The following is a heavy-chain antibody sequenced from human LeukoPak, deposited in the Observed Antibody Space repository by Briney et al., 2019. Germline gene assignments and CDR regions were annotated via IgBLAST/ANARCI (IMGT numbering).Heavy chain of an antibody. J-gene: IGHJ5*02. CDR1: GYSVSSGYY. CDR2: IYHSGST. V-gene: IGHV4-38-2*02. D-gene: IGHD3-10*01. CDR3: ARFNYYGSGSYFWFDP. Sequence: SETLSLTCTVSGYSVSSGYYWGWIRQPPGKGLEWIGNIYHSGSTYYNSSLKSQVTISVDTSKNQFSLKLSSVTAADTAVYYCARFNYYGSGSYFWFDPWGQGTLVTVSS.